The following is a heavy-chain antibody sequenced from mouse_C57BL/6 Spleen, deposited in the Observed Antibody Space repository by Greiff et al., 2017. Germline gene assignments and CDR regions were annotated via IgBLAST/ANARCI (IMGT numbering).Heavy chain of an antibody. D-gene: IGHD2-4*01. CDR3: VRDYEYDASFAY. CDR2: VRSKRSNYAT. J-gene: IGHJ3*01. V-gene: IGHV10-3*01. CDR1: GFSFNTSA. Sequence: EVMLVESGGGLVQPKGTLKLSCASSGFSFNTSAMHLVRQAPGTGLEWVARVRSKRSNYATYYADSVNDRFTISRDDSQSMLYLQMNNLKTEDTAMYYCVRDYEYDASFAYWGQGTLVTVSA.